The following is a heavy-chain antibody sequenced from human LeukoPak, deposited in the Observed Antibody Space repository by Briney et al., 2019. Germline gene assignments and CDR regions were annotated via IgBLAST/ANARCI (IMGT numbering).Heavy chain of an antibody. CDR2: ISTSGSTI. CDR3: ARGNSGNYYPFDN. CDR1: GFTFSSYE. V-gene: IGHV3-48*03. J-gene: IGHJ4*02. D-gene: IGHD1-26*01. Sequence: QTGGALRLSCAASGFTFSSYEMNWVRQAPGKGLEWVSYISTSGSTIYYADSVKGRFTISRDNAKESLYLQVSSLRDEDTAVYYCARGNSGNYYPFDNWGQGTLVTVSS.